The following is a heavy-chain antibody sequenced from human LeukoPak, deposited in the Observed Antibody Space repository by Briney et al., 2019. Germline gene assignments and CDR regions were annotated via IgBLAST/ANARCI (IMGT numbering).Heavy chain of an antibody. CDR1: GGSISSYY. J-gene: IGHJ4*02. Sequence: PSETLSLTCAVSGGSISSYYWSWIRQPPGKGLEFIGHIYYSGSTNYNPSLKSRVTISVDTFKKQFSLNLSSVTAADTAVYYCAGAFPDSSRYIGPLDHWGQGTLATVSS. D-gene: IGHD3-22*01. CDR3: AGAFPDSSRYIGPLDH. CDR2: IYYSGST. V-gene: IGHV4-59*01.